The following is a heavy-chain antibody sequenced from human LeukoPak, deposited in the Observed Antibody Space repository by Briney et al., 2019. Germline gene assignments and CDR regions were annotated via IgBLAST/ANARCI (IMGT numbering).Heavy chain of an antibody. CDR1: GGAISRYY. CDR3: ASGAYSYYYMDV. CDR2: IYNSGST. D-gene: IGHD1-26*01. Sequence: SETLSLTCSVSGGAISRYYWSWIRQPPGKGLEWIGYIYNSGSTNYNPSLKSRVTISVDTSKNQFSLKLSSVTAADTAVYYCASGAYSYYYMDVWGKGTTVTISS. V-gene: IGHV4-59*01. J-gene: IGHJ6*03.